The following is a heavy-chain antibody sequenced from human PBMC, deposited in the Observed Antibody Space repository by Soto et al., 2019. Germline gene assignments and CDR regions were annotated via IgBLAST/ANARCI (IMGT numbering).Heavy chain of an antibody. V-gene: IGHV3-30-3*01. CDR1: GFTFSSYA. D-gene: IGHD2-2*01. CDR3: ARDSGDIVVVQAPRGWFDP. J-gene: IGHJ5*02. CDR2: ISYDGSNK. Sequence: QVQLVESGGGVVQPGRSLRLSCAASGFTFSSYAMHWVRQAPGKGLEWVAVISYDGSNKYYADSVKGRFTISRDNSKNTLYLQMNSLRAEDTAVYYWARDSGDIVVVQAPRGWFDPWGQGTLVTVSS.